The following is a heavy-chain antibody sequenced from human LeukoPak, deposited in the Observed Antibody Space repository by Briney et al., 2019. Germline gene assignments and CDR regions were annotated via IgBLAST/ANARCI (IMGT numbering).Heavy chain of an antibody. CDR3: ARDPRGYSYEERSLNWFDP. CDR2: IYYSGST. Sequence: SETLSLTCTVSGGSISSSSYYWGWIRQPPGKGLEWIGSIYYSGSTYYNPSLKSRVTISVDTSKNQFSLKLSSVTAADTAVYYCARDPRGYSYEERSLNWFDPWGQGTLVTVSS. CDR1: GGSISSSSYY. D-gene: IGHD5-18*01. V-gene: IGHV4-39*07. J-gene: IGHJ5*02.